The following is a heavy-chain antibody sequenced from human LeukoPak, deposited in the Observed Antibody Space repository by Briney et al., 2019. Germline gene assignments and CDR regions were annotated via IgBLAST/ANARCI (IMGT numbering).Heavy chain of an antibody. CDR3: AAPDELPNRASVY. CDR1: GFTFSSYG. D-gene: IGHD1-14*01. Sequence: GRSLRLSCAASGFTFSSYGMHWVRQAPGKGLEWVAVISYDGSNKYYADSVKGRFTISRDNSKNTLYLQMNSLRAEDTAVYYCAAPDELPNRASVYWGQGTLVTVSS. CDR2: ISYDGSNK. J-gene: IGHJ4*02. V-gene: IGHV3-30*03.